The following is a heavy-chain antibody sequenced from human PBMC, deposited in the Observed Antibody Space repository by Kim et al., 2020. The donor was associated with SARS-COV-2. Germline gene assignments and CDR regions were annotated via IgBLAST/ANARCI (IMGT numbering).Heavy chain of an antibody. CDR1: GFTFSSQA. CDR3: AKRQGSGTGWYYFDY. V-gene: IGHV3-23*01. CDR2: ISGSGAGT. Sequence: GGSLRLSCAASGFTFSSQAMSWVRQAPGKGLEWVSGISGSGAGTYYADSLKGRFTISRDNSKNTLYLQMDSLRVEDTAVYYCAKRQGSGTGWYYFDYWGQGTLVTVSS. D-gene: IGHD6-19*01. J-gene: IGHJ4*02.